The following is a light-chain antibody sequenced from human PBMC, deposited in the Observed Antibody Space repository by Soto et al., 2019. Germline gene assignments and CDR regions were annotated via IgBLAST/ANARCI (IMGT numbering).Light chain of an antibody. CDR3: QQSYSAPYT. CDR1: QSISTF. CDR2: VAS. V-gene: IGKV1-39*01. Sequence: DIQVTQSPSSLSASIGDRVTITCRASQSISTFLNWYQQKPGRAPNLLIYVASNLQAGVPSRFSGSASGTDFSLTISSLQPEDVATYYCQQSYSAPYTFGQGTTLEIK. J-gene: IGKJ2*01.